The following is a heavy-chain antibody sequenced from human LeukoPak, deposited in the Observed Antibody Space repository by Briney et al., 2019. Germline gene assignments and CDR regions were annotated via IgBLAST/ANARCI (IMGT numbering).Heavy chain of an antibody. J-gene: IGHJ6*03. Sequence: PSETLSLTCAVYGGSFSGYYWSWIRQPPGKGLEWIGEINHSGSTNYNPSLKSRVTISVDTSKNQFSLKLSSVTAADTAVYYCARHKGGYSYGRSLGYYYYYMDVWGKGTTVTISS. CDR1: GGSFSGYY. CDR2: INHSGST. V-gene: IGHV4-34*01. CDR3: ARHKGGYSYGRSLGYYYYYMDV. D-gene: IGHD5-18*01.